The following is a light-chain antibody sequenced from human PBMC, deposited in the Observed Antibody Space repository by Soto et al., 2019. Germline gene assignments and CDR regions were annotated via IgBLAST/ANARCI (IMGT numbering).Light chain of an antibody. Sequence: EIVMTQSPATLSVSPGERATLSCRASQSVSSNLAWYQQKPGQAPRLLIYGASTRATGIPARFSCSGSGTEFTLTISSLQSEDCAVYYCQHYKSWPLTFGGGTKVDIK. V-gene: IGKV3-15*01. CDR2: GAS. CDR1: QSVSSN. J-gene: IGKJ4*01. CDR3: QHYKSWPLT.